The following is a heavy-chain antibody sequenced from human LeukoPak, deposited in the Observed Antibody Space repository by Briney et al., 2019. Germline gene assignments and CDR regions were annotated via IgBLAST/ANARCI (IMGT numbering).Heavy chain of an antibody. J-gene: IGHJ4*02. D-gene: IGHD2-21*02. CDR2: IYYSGST. CDR3: ARDSAYCGGDCYSDY. CDR1: GGSISSYY. Sequence: SETLSLTCTVSGGSISSYYWSWIRQPPGKGLEWIGYIYYSGSTYYNPSLKSRVTISVDTSKNQFSLKLSSVTAADTAVYYCARDSAYCGGDCYSDYWGQGTLVTVSS. V-gene: IGHV4-30-4*01.